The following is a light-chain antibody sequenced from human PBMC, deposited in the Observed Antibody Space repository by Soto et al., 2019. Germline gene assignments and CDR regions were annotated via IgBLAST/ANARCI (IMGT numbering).Light chain of an antibody. CDR3: QKYNSAPRT. CDR1: QGISNY. Sequence: DIPMTQSPSSLSASVGDRVTTTCRASQGISNYLAWYQQKPGKVPKLLIYAASTLQSGVPSRFSGSGSGTDFTLTISSLQPEDVATYYCQKYNSAPRTFGQGTKVEIK. CDR2: AAS. V-gene: IGKV1-27*01. J-gene: IGKJ1*01.